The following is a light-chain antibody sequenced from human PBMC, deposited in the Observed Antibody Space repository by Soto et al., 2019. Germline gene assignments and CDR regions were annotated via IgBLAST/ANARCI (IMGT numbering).Light chain of an antibody. Sequence: QSVLTQPASVSGSPGQSITISCTGSSSDVGGYNYVSWYQQYPGKAPKVMIYGVTNRPSGVSNRFSGSKAGNTASLSISGLQAEDEADYYCTSYTSRSTLYVFGTGTKLTVL. CDR3: TSYTSRSTLYV. J-gene: IGLJ1*01. V-gene: IGLV2-14*01. CDR1: SSDVGGYNY. CDR2: GVT.